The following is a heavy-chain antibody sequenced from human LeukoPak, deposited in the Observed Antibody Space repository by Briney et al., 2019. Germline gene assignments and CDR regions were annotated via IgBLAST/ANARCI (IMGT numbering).Heavy chain of an antibody. D-gene: IGHD3-22*01. CDR2: ISGSGGST. CDR3: ARDPHYYDSSGYFDY. CDR1: GFTFSSYA. J-gene: IGHJ4*02. Sequence: GGSLRLSCAASGFTFSSYAMSWVRQAPGKGLEWVSAISGSGGSTYYADSVKGRFTISRDNSKNTLYLQMNSLRAEDTAVYYCARDPHYYDSSGYFDYWGQGTLVTVSS. V-gene: IGHV3-23*01.